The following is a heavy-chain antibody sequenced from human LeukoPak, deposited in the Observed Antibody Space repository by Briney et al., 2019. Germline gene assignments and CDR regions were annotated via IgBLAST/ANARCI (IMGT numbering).Heavy chain of an antibody. CDR2: INPNSGGT. D-gene: IGHD2-15*01. CDR1: GYTFTGYY. Sequence: GASVKVSCKASGYTFTGYYMHWVRQAPGQGLEWMGWINPNSGGTNYAQKFQGRVTMTRDTPISTAYMELSRLRSDDTALYYCARVTPQAAEYFQHWGQGTLVTVSS. CDR3: ARVTPQAAEYFQH. V-gene: IGHV1-2*02. J-gene: IGHJ1*01.